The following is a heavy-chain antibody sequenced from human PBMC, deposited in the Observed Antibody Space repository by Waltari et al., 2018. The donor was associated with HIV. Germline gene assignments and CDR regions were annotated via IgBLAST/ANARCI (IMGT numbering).Heavy chain of an antibody. Sequence: QVKLVGSGGGVVQTGGSLRLSCAASGFTFSSSDMRRVRQPPGKGLEWGAFIRYDGNNKYYADSVKGRFTISRDNSKNTLYLQMNSLRAEDTAVYYCAKVLRGRGDFFFDYWGQGTLVTVSS. CDR1: GFTFSSSD. D-gene: IGHD4-17*01. J-gene: IGHJ4*02. CDR2: IRYDGNNK. CDR3: AKVLRGRGDFFFDY. V-gene: IGHV3-30*02.